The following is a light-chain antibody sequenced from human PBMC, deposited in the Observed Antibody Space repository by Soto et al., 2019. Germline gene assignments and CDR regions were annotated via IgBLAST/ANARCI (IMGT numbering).Light chain of an antibody. CDR2: AAS. J-gene: IGKJ1*01. Sequence: DIQMTQSPSSLSASVGDSVTITFLASQNIKTYLNWYQQKPGKAPNLLIYAASSLHSGVPSRFSGSGSGTDFTLTISSLQPEDFATYYCQQSFSSPPWTFGQGTKVDIK. CDR1: QNIKTY. V-gene: IGKV1-39*01. CDR3: QQSFSSPPWT.